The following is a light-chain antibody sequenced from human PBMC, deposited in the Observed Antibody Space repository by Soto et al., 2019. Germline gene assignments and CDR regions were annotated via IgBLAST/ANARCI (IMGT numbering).Light chain of an antibody. CDR3: MQAQQNPIT. CDR1: QSLLHSNGYNY. J-gene: IGKJ5*01. Sequence: DIVRSQSPLSVPVTRGEPASISGRSSQSLLHSNGYNYLDWYLQKKGQSPQILIYLGSNRDSGVPDRFSGSGSGTDCTLKISRVEAEDVGVDYCMQAQQNPITFGQGTRLEIK. V-gene: IGKV2-28*01. CDR2: LGS.